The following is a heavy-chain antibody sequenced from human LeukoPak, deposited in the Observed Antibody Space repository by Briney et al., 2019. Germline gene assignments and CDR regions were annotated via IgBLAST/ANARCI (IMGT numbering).Heavy chain of an antibody. J-gene: IGHJ5*02. CDR3: ARCTIGDGSGWCTWFAP. CDR1: GFTFSGHT. V-gene: IGHV3-23*01. CDR2: IRGGGAP. D-gene: IGHD6-19*01. Sequence: PGGSLRLSCAASGFTFSGHTMNWVRQAPGKGLQWVSSIRGGGAPVYADSVKGRFTISRDDFKSTVFLQMDSLRPEDTAVYYCARCTIGDGSGWCTWFAPWGQGTLVTVSS.